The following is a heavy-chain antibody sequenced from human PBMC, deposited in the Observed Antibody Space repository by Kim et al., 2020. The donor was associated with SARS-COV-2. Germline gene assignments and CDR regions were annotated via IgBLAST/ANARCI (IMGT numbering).Heavy chain of an antibody. CDR1: GGSFSGYY. CDR2: INHSGST. CDR3: ARGARPWGNWFDP. V-gene: IGHV4-34*01. D-gene: IGHD7-27*01. J-gene: IGHJ5*02. Sequence: ETLSLTCAVYGGSFSGYYWSWIRQPPGKGLEWIGEINHSGSTNYNPSLKSRVTISVDTSKNQFSLKLSSVTAADTAVYYCARGARPWGNWFDPWGQGTLVTVSS.